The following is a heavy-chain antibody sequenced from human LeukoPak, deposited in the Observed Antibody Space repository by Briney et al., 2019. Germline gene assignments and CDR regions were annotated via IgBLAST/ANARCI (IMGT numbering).Heavy chain of an antibody. Sequence: GGSLRLSCAASGFTFSNYDMHWVRQAPGKGLEWVAFILYDGSNKYYADSVKGRFTISRDNSKNTLYLQMNSLRAEDTAVYYCAELGITMIGGVWGKGTTVTISS. V-gene: IGHV3-30*02. CDR1: GFTFSNYD. J-gene: IGHJ6*04. CDR3: AELGITMIGGV. D-gene: IGHD3-10*02. CDR2: ILYDGSNK.